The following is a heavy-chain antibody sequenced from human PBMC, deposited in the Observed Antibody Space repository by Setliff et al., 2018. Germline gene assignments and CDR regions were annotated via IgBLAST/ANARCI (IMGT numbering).Heavy chain of an antibody. Sequence: GASVKVSCKASGYTFTNSIMNWVRQAPGQGLEWMGRISAYNGNTYHAQKFQDRLSMTTDTSTSTAYMELRSLRADDTAVYYCERLVRHCTRISCQRTSEADLWGQGTQVTVSS. D-gene: IGHD2-15*01. CDR2: ISAYNGNT. V-gene: IGHV1-18*04. CDR3: ERLVRHCTRISCQRTSEADL. CDR1: GYTFTNSI. J-gene: IGHJ5*02.